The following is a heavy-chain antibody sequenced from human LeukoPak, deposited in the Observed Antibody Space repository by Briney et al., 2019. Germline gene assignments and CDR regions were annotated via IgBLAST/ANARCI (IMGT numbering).Heavy chain of an antibody. CDR3: AKVRVGTAHFDY. Sequence: GGSLRLSCAASGLTVSNQFMDWVRQAPGKGLEWVSTIYSGGATYYSDSVRGRFTISRDSSQNTLYLQMNSLRPEDTAVYYCAKVRVGTAHFDYWGQGTLVTVSS. CDR2: IYSGGAT. V-gene: IGHV3-66*01. J-gene: IGHJ4*02. D-gene: IGHD2-15*01. CDR1: GLTVSNQF.